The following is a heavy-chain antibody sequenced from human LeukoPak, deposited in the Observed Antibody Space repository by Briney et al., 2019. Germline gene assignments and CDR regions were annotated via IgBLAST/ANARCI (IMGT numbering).Heavy chain of an antibody. CDR1: GFTFSTYS. D-gene: IGHD2-15*01. V-gene: IGHV3-74*01. J-gene: IGHJ5*02. Sequence: GGSLRLSCAASGFTFSTYSMHWVRQAPGEGLVWVSRINGDGSTTNYAESVKGRFTISRDNAKNTLYLQMNSQRAEDTAVYYCTRRVDATRWYDPWGQGTLVTVSS. CDR3: TRRVDATRWYDP. CDR2: INGDGSTT.